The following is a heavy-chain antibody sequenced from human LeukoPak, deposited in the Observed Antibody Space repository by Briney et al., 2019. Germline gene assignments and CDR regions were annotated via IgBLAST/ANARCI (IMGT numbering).Heavy chain of an antibody. V-gene: IGHV3-73*01. CDR2: IRSKGKKYGT. D-gene: IGHD3-22*01. Sequence: GGSLRLSCAASGFTFSGSAMHWVRQASGKGLEWVGRIRSKGKKYGTSYAASVRGRFTISRDDSKNTAYLQMNSLKTEDTAVYYCTRELNYYDSSGYGYWGQGTLVTVSS. CDR3: TRELNYYDSSGYGY. CDR1: GFTFSGSA. J-gene: IGHJ4*02.